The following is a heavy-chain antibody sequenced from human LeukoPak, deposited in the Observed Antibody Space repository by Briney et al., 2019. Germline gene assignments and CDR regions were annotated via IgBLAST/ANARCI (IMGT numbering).Heavy chain of an antibody. Sequence: PSETLSLTCAVYGVSFSGYYWSWVRQAPGKGLEWIGEINNSGSTNYNPSLESGGTISVNTSKNHFSQMRNSVAAAATAWYYCAREKIAANVRFFDPWGQGTLVTVSS. V-gene: IGHV4-34*01. D-gene: IGHD6-6*01. CDR2: INNSGST. CDR3: AREKIAANVRFFDP. J-gene: IGHJ5*02. CDR1: GVSFSGYY.